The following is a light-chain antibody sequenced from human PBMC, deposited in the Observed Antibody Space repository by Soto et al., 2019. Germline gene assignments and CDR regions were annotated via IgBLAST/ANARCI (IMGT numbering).Light chain of an antibody. V-gene: IGKV3-20*01. CDR1: QTIRSNH. CDR3: QQYVDSPYT. Sequence: EIVVTQSPGTLSLSPGDRATLSCRASQTIRSNHLAWYQQKPGQVPRLLIFGASSRAAGIPDRFSGSGSGTDFSLTISRLEPEDFVVYYCQQYVDSPYTFGQGTKVEIK. J-gene: IGKJ2*01. CDR2: GAS.